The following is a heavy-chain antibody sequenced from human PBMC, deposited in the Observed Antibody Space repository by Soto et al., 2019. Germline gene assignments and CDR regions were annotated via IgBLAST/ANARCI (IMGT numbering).Heavy chain of an antibody. CDR3: TRKTPSTGMEV. D-gene: IGHD3-9*01. CDR1: GFTLSSYA. V-gene: IGHV3-13*01. Sequence: EVQLVESGGGLVQPGGSLRLSCAASGFTLSSYAIHWVRQATGEGLAWVSGIGSGGDTHYADSVKGRFIISREDGKNSLYLQMNNLRVGDTAVYYCTRKTPSTGMEVWGQGATVTVSS. J-gene: IGHJ6*02. CDR2: IGSGGDT.